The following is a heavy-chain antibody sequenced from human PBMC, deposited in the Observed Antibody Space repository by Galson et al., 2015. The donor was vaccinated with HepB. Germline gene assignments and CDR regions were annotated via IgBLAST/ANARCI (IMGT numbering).Heavy chain of an antibody. Sequence: SLRLSCAASGSTFNDYNMIWVRKAQGKGLEWVSSISSDSSYIYYADSVRGRFTISRDNAKNSLYLQINRLRVEDTAIYYCARDPPLGAPFDYWGQGTLVTVSS. CDR1: GSTFNDYN. CDR3: ARDPPLGAPFDY. CDR2: ISSDSSYI. J-gene: IGHJ4*02. D-gene: IGHD7-27*01. V-gene: IGHV3-21*01.